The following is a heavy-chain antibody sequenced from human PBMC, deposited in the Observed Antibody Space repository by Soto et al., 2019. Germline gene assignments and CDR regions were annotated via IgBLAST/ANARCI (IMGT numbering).Heavy chain of an antibody. CDR2: TYWDDDN. V-gene: IGHV2-5*02. Sequence: QITLKESGPTLVKPTQTLTLTCSFSGFSLTTYGVGVGWVSQPPGKALEWLAFTYWDDDNRYNPSLKSRLSTTKDTSKNQGVLTMTNMDPADTATYFCAPRVTLMSTWKFGAFDFWGQGTLVTVPS. D-gene: IGHD1-1*01. CDR3: APRVTLMSTWKFGAFDF. J-gene: IGHJ3*01. CDR1: GFSLTTYGVG.